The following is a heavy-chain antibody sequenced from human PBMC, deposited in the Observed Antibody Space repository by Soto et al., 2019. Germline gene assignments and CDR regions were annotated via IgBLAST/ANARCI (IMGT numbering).Heavy chain of an antibody. D-gene: IGHD3-3*01. Sequence: PGESLKISCKGSGYSFTSYWIGWVRQMPGKGLEWMGIIYPGDSDTRYSPSFQGQVTISADKSISTAYLQWSSLKASDTAMYYCARHPPYDFWSGYYTEGDGYYYGMDVWGQGTTVTVSS. CDR2: IYPGDSDT. V-gene: IGHV5-51*01. CDR3: ARHPPYDFWSGYYTEGDGYYYGMDV. CDR1: GYSFTSYW. J-gene: IGHJ6*02.